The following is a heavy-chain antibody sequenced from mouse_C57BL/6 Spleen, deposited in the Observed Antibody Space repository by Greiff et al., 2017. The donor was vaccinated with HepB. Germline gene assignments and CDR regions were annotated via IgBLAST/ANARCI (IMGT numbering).Heavy chain of an antibody. V-gene: IGHV1-69*01. CDR3: ARKGGLLRPFDY. Sequence: VQLQQPGAELVMPGASVKLSCKASGYTFTSYWMHWVKQRPGQGLEWIGEIDPSDSYTNYNQKFKGKSTLTVDKSSSTAYMQLSSLTSEDSAVYYCARKGGLLRPFDYWGQGTTLTVSS. CDR2: IDPSDSYT. J-gene: IGHJ2*01. D-gene: IGHD2-3*01. CDR1: GYTFTSYW.